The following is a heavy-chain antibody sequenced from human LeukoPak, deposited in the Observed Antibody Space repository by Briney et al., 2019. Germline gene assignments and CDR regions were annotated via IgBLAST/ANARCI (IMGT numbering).Heavy chain of an antibody. CDR3: ARDIGTTGTTGNLDY. CDR1: GYTFTGYY. D-gene: IGHD1-1*01. Sequence: GASVKVSCKASGYTFTGYYMHWVRQAPGQGLEWMGIINPSGGSTSYAQRFQGRVTMTRDMSTSTVYMELSSLRSEDTAVYYCARDIGTTGTTGNLDYWGQGTLVTVSS. V-gene: IGHV1-46*01. J-gene: IGHJ4*02. CDR2: INPSGGST.